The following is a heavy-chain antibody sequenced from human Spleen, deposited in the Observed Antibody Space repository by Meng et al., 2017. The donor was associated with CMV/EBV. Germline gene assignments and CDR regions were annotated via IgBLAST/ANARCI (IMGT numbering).Heavy chain of an antibody. CDR1: GFTFSNSA. Sequence: GESLKISCAASGFTFSNSAMHWVRQAPGKGLEWVAVISYDGGNKYYADSVKGRFTISRENAKNSFSLQMNSLRVGDTAVYYCARQWDYGYNSLDYWGQGTLVTVSS. D-gene: IGHD3-16*01. V-gene: IGHV3-30*14. J-gene: IGHJ4*02. CDR2: ISYDGGNK. CDR3: ARQWDYGYNSLDY.